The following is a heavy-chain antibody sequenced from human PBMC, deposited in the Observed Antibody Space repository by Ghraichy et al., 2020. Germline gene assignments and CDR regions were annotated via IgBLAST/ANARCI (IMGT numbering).Heavy chain of an antibody. V-gene: IGHV4-39*01. CDR3: ARLRPNYDILTGYGDPYYFDY. CDR1: GGSISSSSYY. CDR2: IYYSGST. J-gene: IGHJ4*02. D-gene: IGHD3-9*01. Sequence: SETLSLTCTVSGGSISSSSYYWGWIRQPPGKGLEWIGSIYYSGSTYYNPSLKSRVTISVDTSKNQFSLKLSSVTAADTAVYYCARLRPNYDILTGYGDPYYFDYWGQGTLVTVSS.